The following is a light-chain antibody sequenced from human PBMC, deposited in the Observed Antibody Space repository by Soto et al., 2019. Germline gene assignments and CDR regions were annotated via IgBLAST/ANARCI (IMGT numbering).Light chain of an antibody. Sequence: QSVLTQPASVSGSPGQSITISCTGTSSDVGSYNLVSWYQQHPGKAPKLMIYEGSKRPSGVSYRFSGSKSGITASLTISGLQAEDEADYYCCLDVVFGGGTKLTVL. CDR2: EGS. J-gene: IGLJ2*01. CDR1: SSDVGSYNL. CDR3: CLDVV. V-gene: IGLV2-23*01.